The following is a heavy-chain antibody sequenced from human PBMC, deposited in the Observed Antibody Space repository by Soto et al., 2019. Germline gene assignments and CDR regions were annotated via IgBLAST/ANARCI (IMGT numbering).Heavy chain of an antibody. V-gene: IGHV4-34*01. CDR1: GGSFSGYY. D-gene: IGHD2-2*01. CDR2: INHSGST. J-gene: IGHJ4*02. Sequence: PSETLSLTCAVYGGSFSGYYWSLIRQPPGKGLEWIGEINHSGSTNYNPSLKSRVTISVDTSKNQFSLKLSSVTAADTAVYYCARGYCSSTSCSKAQNFDYWGQGTLVTVSS. CDR3: ARGYCSSTSCSKAQNFDY.